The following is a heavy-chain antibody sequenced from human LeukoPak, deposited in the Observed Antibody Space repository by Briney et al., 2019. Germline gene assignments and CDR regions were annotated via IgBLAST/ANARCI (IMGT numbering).Heavy chain of an antibody. CDR2: ISENGGYT. D-gene: IGHD6-19*01. Sequence: GGSLKLSCAASGFTFNINTMSWLRQAPGKGLEWVSVISENGGYTYYADSVKGRFTTSRDNSKNTVYLQMNSLRAEDTAIYYCAKSRGIYDNSGWRTYDYWGQGTLVTVSS. CDR3: AKSRGIYDNSGWRTYDY. J-gene: IGHJ4*02. V-gene: IGHV3-23*01. CDR1: GFTFNINT.